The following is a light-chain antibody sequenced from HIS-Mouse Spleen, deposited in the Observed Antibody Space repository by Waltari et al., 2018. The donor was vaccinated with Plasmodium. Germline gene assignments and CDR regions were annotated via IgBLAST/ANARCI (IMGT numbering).Light chain of an antibody. CDR1: SSDVGSYNL. J-gene: IGLJ2*01. V-gene: IGLV2-23*01. CDR3: CSYAGSSTLV. CDR2: EGS. Sequence: QSALTQPASVSGSPGQSITISCTGTSSDVGSYNLVSWYQQHPGKAPKLMIYEGSKRPSGFLNRFAGSKSGNTASLTISGLQAEDEADYYCCSYAGSSTLVFGGGTKLTVL.